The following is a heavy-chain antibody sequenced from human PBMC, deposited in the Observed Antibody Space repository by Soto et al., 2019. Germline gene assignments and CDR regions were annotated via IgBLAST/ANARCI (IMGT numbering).Heavy chain of an antibody. CDR3: ARDEYQLLSSVSWFDS. CDR2: IYHTRNT. D-gene: IGHD2-2*01. J-gene: IGHJ5*01. Sequence: PSETLSLTCTVSGGSISGDSYWSWIRQTPGKGLEWIGYIYHTRNTYYNPSLRSRVSISVDKSKSQFSLKLISVTAADTAVYFCARDEYQLLSSVSWFDSWGQGTLVTVSS. CDR1: GGSISGDSY. V-gene: IGHV4-30-4*01.